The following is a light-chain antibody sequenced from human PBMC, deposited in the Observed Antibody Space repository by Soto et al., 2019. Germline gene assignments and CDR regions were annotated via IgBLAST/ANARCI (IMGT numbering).Light chain of an antibody. V-gene: IGKV2-24*01. CDR1: QSLVHSDGNTY. J-gene: IGKJ1*01. CDR3: MQATHSPWA. CDR2: KIS. Sequence: DIVLTQAPLSSPVTLGQPASISCRSSQSLVHSDGNTYLSWLHQRPGQPPRLLIYKISKRFSGVPDRFSGSGAGTDFTLTITRVDAEDVGVYYCMQATHSPWAFGQGTKVEIK.